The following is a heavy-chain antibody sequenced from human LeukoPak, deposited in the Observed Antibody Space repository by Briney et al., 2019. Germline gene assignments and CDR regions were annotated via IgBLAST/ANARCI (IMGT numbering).Heavy chain of an antibody. Sequence: SETLSLTCAVYGGSFSGYYSSWIRQPPGKGLEWIGEINHSGSTNYNPSLKSRVTISVDTSKNQFSLKLSSVTAADTAVYYCASAFYDYIWGSYRFSPITYFDYWGQGTLVTVSS. CDR1: GGSFSGYY. J-gene: IGHJ4*02. V-gene: IGHV4-34*01. CDR3: ASAFYDYIWGSYRFSPITYFDY. D-gene: IGHD3-16*02. CDR2: INHSGST.